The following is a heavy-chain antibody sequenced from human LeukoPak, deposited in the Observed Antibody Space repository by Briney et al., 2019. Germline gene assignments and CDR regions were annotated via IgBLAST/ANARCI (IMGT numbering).Heavy chain of an antibody. V-gene: IGHV3-30*04. Sequence: GGSLRLSCAASGFTFSSYAMHWVRQAPGKGLEWVAVISYDGSNKYYADSVKGRFTISRDNSKNTLYLQMNSLRAEDTAVYYCARDLWSSGYLDYWGQGTLVTVSS. CDR2: ISYDGSNK. D-gene: IGHD3-22*01. CDR1: GFTFSSYA. J-gene: IGHJ4*02. CDR3: ARDLWSSGYLDY.